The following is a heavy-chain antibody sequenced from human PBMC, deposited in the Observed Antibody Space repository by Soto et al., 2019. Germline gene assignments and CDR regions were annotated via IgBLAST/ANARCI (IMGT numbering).Heavy chain of an antibody. V-gene: IGHV4-30-2*01. CDR3: ARGNVVPLDY. D-gene: IGHD2-21*01. CDR2: IYHSGST. CDR1: GGSISSGGDS. Sequence: PSETLSLTCAVSGGSISSGGDSWSWIRQPPGKGLEWIGYIYHSGSTYYNPSLKSRVTISVDRSKNQFSLKLSSVTAADTAVYYCARGNVVPLDYWGQGTLVTASS. J-gene: IGHJ4*02.